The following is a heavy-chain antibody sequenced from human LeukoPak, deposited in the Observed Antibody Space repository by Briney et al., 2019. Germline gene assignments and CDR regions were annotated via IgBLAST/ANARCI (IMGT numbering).Heavy chain of an antibody. CDR2: IYYSGST. Sequence: SETLSLTCTVSGGSISSYYWSWIRQPPGKGLEWIGYIYYSGSTNYNPSLKSQVTISVDTSKNQFSLKLSSVTAADTAVYYCARDRGRTAAGTLGPYYYYGMDVWGQGTTVTVSS. V-gene: IGHV4-59*01. J-gene: IGHJ6*02. CDR3: ARDRGRTAAGTLGPYYYYGMDV. D-gene: IGHD6-13*01. CDR1: GGSISSYY.